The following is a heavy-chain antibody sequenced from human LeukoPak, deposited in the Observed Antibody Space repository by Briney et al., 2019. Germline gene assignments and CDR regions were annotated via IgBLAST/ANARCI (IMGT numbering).Heavy chain of an antibody. CDR2: IKQDGSEK. V-gene: IGHV3-7*01. D-gene: IGHD1-26*01. CDR1: GFTFSRYW. J-gene: IGHJ6*03. CDR3: ARDPYSGSYVDYYYYYYMDV. Sequence: GGSLRLSCAASGFTFSRYWMSWVRQAPGKGLEWVANIKQDGSEKYYVDSVKGRFTISRDNAKNSLYLQINSLRAEDTAVYYCARDPYSGSYVDYYYYYYMDVWGKGTTVTISS.